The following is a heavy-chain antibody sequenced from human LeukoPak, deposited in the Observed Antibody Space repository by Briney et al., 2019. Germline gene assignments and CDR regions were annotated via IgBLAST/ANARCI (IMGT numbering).Heavy chain of an antibody. CDR2: ISAYNGNT. Sequence: DSVKVSCKASGYTFTSYGISWVRQAPGQGLEWMGWISAYNGNTNYAQKLQGRVTMTTDTSTSTAYMELRSLRSDDTAVYYCARGPRGITMIVVAPMNWFDPWGQGTLVTVSS. CDR1: GYTFTSYG. D-gene: IGHD3-22*01. CDR3: ARGPRGITMIVVAPMNWFDP. V-gene: IGHV1-18*01. J-gene: IGHJ5*02.